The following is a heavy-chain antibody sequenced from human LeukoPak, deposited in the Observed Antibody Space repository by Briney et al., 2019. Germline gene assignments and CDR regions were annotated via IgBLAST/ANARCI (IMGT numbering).Heavy chain of an antibody. CDR3: ATYCSGGSCYSGGVDY. CDR1: GYTFTSYG. J-gene: IGHJ4*02. Sequence: ASVKVSCKASGYTFTSYGISWVRQAPGQGLEWMGWISAYNGNTNYAQKLQGRVTMTTGTSTSTAYMELRSLRSDDTAVYYCATYCSGGSCYSGGVDYWGQGTLVTVSS. V-gene: IGHV1-18*01. CDR2: ISAYNGNT. D-gene: IGHD2-15*01.